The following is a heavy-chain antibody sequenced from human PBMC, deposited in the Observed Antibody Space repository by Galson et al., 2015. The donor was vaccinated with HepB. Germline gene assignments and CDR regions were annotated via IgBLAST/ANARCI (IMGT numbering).Heavy chain of an antibody. D-gene: IGHD2-2*01. CDR3: ARRCSTLYYFYGMDV. CDR2: ISWNSGSI. V-gene: IGHV3-9*01. J-gene: IGHJ6*02. CDR1: GFTFDDYA. Sequence: SLRLSCAASGFTFDDYAMHWVRQAPGKGLEWVSGISWNSGSIGYVDSVKGRFTISRDNAKNSLYLQMNSLRAEDTAVYYCARRCSTLYYFYGMDVWGQGTTVTVSS.